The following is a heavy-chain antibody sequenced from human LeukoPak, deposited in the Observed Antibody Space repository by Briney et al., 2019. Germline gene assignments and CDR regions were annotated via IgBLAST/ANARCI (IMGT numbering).Heavy chain of an antibody. V-gene: IGHV1-2*02. CDR3: ARDDSRYYGSGSCYIPGWFDP. Sequence: ASVKVSCKASGYTFTGYYMHWVRQAPGQGVEWMGWINPNSGGTNYAQKFQGRVTMTRDTSISTAYMELSRLRSDDTAVYYCARDDSRYYGSGSCYIPGWFDPWGQGTLVTVSS. CDR1: GYTFTGYY. J-gene: IGHJ5*02. D-gene: IGHD3-10*01. CDR2: INPNSGGT.